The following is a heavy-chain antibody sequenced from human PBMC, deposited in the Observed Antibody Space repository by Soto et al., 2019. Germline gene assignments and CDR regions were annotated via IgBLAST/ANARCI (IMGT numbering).Heavy chain of an antibody. CDR3: ARQKGCSSTSCYSNWFDP. CDR1: GGTFSSYA. J-gene: IGHJ5*02. Sequence: QVQLVQSGAEVKKPGASVKVSCKASGGTFSSYAISWVRQAPGQGLEWMGGIIPIFGTANYAQNFQGRVKITAYESTSTAYMELSSLRSEDTAVYYCARQKGCSSTSCYSNWFDPCGQGTLVTFSA. D-gene: IGHD2-2*01. V-gene: IGHV1-69*01. CDR2: IIPIFGTA.